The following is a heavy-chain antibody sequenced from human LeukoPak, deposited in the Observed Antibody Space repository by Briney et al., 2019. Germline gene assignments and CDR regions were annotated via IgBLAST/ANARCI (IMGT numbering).Heavy chain of an antibody. D-gene: IGHD4-17*01. CDR3: ARDNYDYGDYYFDY. CDR1: GFTFTSYS. CDR2: IGPSGGSI. Sequence: PGGSLRLSCATYGFTFTSYSMNWVRQAPGKGLEWVSSIGPSGGSIFYADSLKGRISISRDNAQNSLYLQMNSLRAEDTAVYYCARDNYDYGDYYFDYWGQGTLVTVSS. V-gene: IGHV3-21*01. J-gene: IGHJ4*02.